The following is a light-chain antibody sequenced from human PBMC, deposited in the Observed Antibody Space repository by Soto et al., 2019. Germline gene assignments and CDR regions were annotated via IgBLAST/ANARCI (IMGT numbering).Light chain of an antibody. Sequence: DIQMTQSPSSLSASVGDRVTITCRASQSISSYLNWYQQKPGKAPKRLIYAASSLQSGVPSRFSGSGSGTDYTINISSLQTKDIAIYYCHQTYSTPLTFGPGTKVDIK. CDR2: AAS. CDR1: QSISSY. V-gene: IGKV1-39*01. CDR3: HQTYSTPLT. J-gene: IGKJ3*01.